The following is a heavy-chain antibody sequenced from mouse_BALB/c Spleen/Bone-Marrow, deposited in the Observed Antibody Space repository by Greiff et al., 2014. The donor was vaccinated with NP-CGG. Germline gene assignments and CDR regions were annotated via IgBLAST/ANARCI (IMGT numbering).Heavy chain of an antibody. D-gene: IGHD1-1*01. CDR1: GYSFTGYT. CDR2: INPYNGGT. V-gene: IGHV1-26*01. CDR3: ARWDYYGYAMDY. J-gene: IGHJ4*01. Sequence: EVQLQQSGPELVKPGASMKISCKASGYSFTGYTMNWVKQSHGKNLEWIGLINPYNGGTSYNQKFMGKATLTVDRSSSTAYMELISLTSEDSAVYYCARWDYYGYAMDYWGQGTSVTVSS.